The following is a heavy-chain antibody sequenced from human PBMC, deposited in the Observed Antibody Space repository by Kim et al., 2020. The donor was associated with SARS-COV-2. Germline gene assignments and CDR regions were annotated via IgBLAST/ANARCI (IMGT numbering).Heavy chain of an antibody. CDR1: GGSFSSGGYY. Sequence: SETLSLTCTVSGGSFSSGGYYWSWIRRHPGKGLELIGYIYHSGSTFYNPSLKSRVTISVDTSKNQFSLKLSSVTAADTAVYYCARDRSSGCSGGTCYSGDYHYYYGMDVWGQGTTVTVSS. J-gene: IGHJ6*02. V-gene: IGHV4-31*03. D-gene: IGHD2-15*01. CDR3: ARDRSSGCSGGTCYSGDYHYYYGMDV. CDR2: IYHSGST.